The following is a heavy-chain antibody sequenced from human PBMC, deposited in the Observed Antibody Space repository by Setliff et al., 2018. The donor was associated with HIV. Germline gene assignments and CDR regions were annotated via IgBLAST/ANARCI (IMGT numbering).Heavy chain of an antibody. CDR2: IKQDESEQ. Sequence: GSLRLSCAASRFTFSSYWMSWVRQAPGKGLEWVANIKQDESEQYYVDSVKGRFTISRDNAKNSLYLQMNSLRAEDTAVYYCARDPGTGYDFWSGYHSRGYYFDHWGQGTLVTVSS. V-gene: IGHV3-7*03. J-gene: IGHJ4*02. D-gene: IGHD3-3*01. CDR1: RFTFSSYW. CDR3: ARDPGTGYDFWSGYHSRGYYFDH.